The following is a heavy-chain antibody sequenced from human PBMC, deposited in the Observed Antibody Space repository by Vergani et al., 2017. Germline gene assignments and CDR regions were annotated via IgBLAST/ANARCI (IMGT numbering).Heavy chain of an antibody. D-gene: IGHD2-21*01. CDR2: IGYDGRIK. CDR1: GFSFNTYG. V-gene: IGHV3-30*02. CDR3: AKDGTENSDCRYFDY. J-gene: IGHJ4*02. Sequence: QVQLVETGGGVVQPGGSLRLYCATSGFSFNTYGAHWVRQAPGKGLEWVAFIGYDGRIKYNVDSVKGRFTISRDTSKKTLSLQMRGLRADDTAVYYCAKDGTENSDCRYFDYWGQGTLVTVSS.